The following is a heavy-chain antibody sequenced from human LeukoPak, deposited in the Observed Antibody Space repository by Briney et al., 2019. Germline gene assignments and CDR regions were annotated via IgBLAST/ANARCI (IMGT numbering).Heavy chain of an antibody. V-gene: IGHV3-7*01. CDR3: TSLRTAVPHAGEAYDI. D-gene: IGHD3-10*01. CDR1: GFTFSSYW. Sequence: TGGSLRLSCAASGFTFSSYWMSWVRQAPGKGPEWVANIKQDGSDKYYADSVKGRFTVSRDNAKNSLYLQMNSPRAEDTAVYYCTSLRTAVPHAGEAYDIWGQGTLVTVSS. CDR2: IKQDGSDK. J-gene: IGHJ3*02.